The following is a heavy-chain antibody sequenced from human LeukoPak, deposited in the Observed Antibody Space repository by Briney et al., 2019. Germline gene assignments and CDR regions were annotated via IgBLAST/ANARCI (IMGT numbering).Heavy chain of an antibody. CDR1: GGTFSSYA. D-gene: IGHD5-24*01. J-gene: IGHJ4*02. CDR3: AREERWLQSGIAY. CDR2: IIPIFGTA. Sequence: SVKASCKASGGTFSSYAISWVRQAPGQGLEWMGGIIPIFGTANYAQKFQGRVTITADESTSTAYMELSSLRSEDTAVYYCAREERWLQSGIAYWGQGTLVTVSS. V-gene: IGHV1-69*13.